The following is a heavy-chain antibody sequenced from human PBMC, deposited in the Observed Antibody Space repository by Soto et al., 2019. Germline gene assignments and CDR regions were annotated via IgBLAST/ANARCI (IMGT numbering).Heavy chain of an antibody. CDR2: IIPIFGTA. CDR1: GGTFSSYA. J-gene: IGHJ2*01. D-gene: IGHD2-21*02. Sequence: QVQLVQSGAEVKKPGSSVKVSCKASGGTFSSYAISWVRQAPGQGLEWIGGIIPIFGTANYAQKFQGRVTITADESTSTAYMELSSLRSEDTAVYYCAREGSYCGGDCYSAWYFDLWGRGTLVTVSS. V-gene: IGHV1-69*01. CDR3: AREGSYCGGDCYSAWYFDL.